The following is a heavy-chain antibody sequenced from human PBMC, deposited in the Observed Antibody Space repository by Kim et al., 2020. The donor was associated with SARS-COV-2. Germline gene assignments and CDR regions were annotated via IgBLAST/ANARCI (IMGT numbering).Heavy chain of an antibody. CDR3: VRGCSRGPFNL. D-gene: IGHD2-2*01. V-gene: IGHV3-20*01. CDR1: GFTFADYG. CDR2: ISRNGVST. J-gene: IGHJ2*01. Sequence: GGSLRLSCAASGFTFADYGTSWVRQVPGEGLEWVSGISRNGVSTGYADSVKGRFTISRDNAKNSLYLQMNSLRVEDTALYHCVRGCSRGPFNLWGRGILVSVSS.